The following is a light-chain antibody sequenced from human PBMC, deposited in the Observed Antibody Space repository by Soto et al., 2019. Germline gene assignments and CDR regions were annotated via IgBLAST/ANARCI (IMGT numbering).Light chain of an antibody. CDR3: SSYRSSSKLVL. Sequence: QSALTQPASVSGSPGQSITISCTGSSSDVGGSNFVSWYQQHPGKAPKLIIYDVTNRPSGVSVRFSGSKSGNTASLTISGLQVEDEADYYCSSYRSSSKLVLFGGGTQLTV. J-gene: IGLJ2*01. CDR1: SSDVGGSNF. V-gene: IGLV2-14*03. CDR2: DVT.